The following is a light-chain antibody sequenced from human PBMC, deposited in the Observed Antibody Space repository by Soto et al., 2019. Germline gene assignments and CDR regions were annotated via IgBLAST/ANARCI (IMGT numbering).Light chain of an antibody. Sequence: DIQMTQSPSTLSASVEFRVTITCRAIQSISSWLAWYQQKPGKAPKLLIYKASSLESGVPSRFSGSGSGTEFTLTISSLQPDDFATYYCQQYNNWPPRLTFGGGTKVGIK. CDR2: KAS. J-gene: IGKJ4*01. CDR3: QQYNNWPPRLT. CDR1: QSISSW. V-gene: IGKV1-5*03.